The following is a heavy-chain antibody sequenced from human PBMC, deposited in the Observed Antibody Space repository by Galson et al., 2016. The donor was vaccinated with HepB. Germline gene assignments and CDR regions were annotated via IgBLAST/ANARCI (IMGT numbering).Heavy chain of an antibody. J-gene: IGHJ6*02. CDR3: AGYYGEQQLGTSYYYGMDV. Sequence: SLRLSCAASGFTFSDCYMSWIRQAPGKGLEWVSYISSSGSYTNYADSVKGRFTISRDNAKNSLYLQMNSLRAEDTAVYYCAGYYGEQQLGTSYYYGMDVWGQWTTVTVSS. V-gene: IGHV3-11*03. CDR1: GFTFSDCY. D-gene: IGHD6-13*01. CDR2: ISSSGSYT.